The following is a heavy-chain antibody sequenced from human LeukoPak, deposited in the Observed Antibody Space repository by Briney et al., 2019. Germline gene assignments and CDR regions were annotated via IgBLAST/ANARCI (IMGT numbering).Heavy chain of an antibody. V-gene: IGHV3-15*01. Sequence: GSLRLSCAASGSTFSNTWMSWVRQAPGKGLAWVGRIKSKTDGGTTDYAAPVKGRFTISRDDSKNTLYLQMNSLKTEDTAVYYCTTDISYSSSSNYYYHYMDVWGKGTTVTVSS. CDR1: GSTFSNTW. D-gene: IGHD6-6*01. J-gene: IGHJ6*03. CDR2: IKSKTDGGTT. CDR3: TTDISYSSSSNYYYHYMDV.